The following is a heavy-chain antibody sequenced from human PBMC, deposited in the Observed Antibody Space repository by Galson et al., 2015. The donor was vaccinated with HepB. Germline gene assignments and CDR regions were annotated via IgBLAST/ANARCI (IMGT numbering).Heavy chain of an antibody. D-gene: IGHD3-16*02. Sequence: SLRLSCAASGFTFSSYWMSWVRQAPGKGLEWVANIKQDGSEKYYVDSVKGRITISRDNAKNSLYLQMNSLRAEDTAVYYCARQKDYDYIWGSYPPYYMDVWGKGTTVTVSS. CDR1: GFTFSSYW. CDR3: ARQKDYDYIWGSYPPYYMDV. V-gene: IGHV3-7*01. J-gene: IGHJ6*03. CDR2: IKQDGSEK.